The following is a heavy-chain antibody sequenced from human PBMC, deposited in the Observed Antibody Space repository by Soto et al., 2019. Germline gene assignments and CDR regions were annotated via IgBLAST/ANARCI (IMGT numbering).Heavy chain of an antibody. V-gene: IGHV1-58*01. D-gene: IGHD3-22*01. Sequence: ASVKVSCKASGFTFTSSAVQWVRQARGQRLEWMGWIVVGSGNTNYAQKFQERVTITRDMSTSTAYVELSSLRSEDKAVYYCAASCYYYFSFYFWGKGPLVTVSS. CDR3: AASCYYYFSFYF. J-gene: IGHJ4*02. CDR1: GFTFTSSA. CDR2: IVVGSGNT.